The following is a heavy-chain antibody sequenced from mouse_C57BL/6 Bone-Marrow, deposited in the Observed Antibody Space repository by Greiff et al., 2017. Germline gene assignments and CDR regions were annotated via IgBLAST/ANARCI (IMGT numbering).Heavy chain of an antibody. CDR1: GYTFTSYW. CDR3: ARDWGDGSSWGDWYFDV. CDR2: LDPSDSYT. J-gene: IGHJ1*03. D-gene: IGHD1-1*01. V-gene: IGHV1-69*01. Sequence: QVQLQQPGAELVMPGASVKLSCKASGYTFTSYWMHWVKQRPGQGLEWIGELDPSDSYTNYNQKFKGKYTLTVDKSSSTAYMQLSSLTSEDSAVYYCARDWGDGSSWGDWYFDVWGTGTTVTVSS.